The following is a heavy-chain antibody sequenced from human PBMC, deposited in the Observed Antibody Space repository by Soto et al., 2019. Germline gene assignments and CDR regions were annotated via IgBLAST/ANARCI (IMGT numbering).Heavy chain of an antibody. V-gene: IGHV3-74*01. Sequence: GGSLRLSCAASGFTLTNYWMHWVRQAPGKGLVWVSRVDNDESSATYADSVKGRFTISRDNAKNTLYLQMNRLRAEDTAVYYCAIDTPHNCFDPWGQGTLVTVSS. CDR1: GFTLTNYW. J-gene: IGHJ5*02. CDR2: VDNDESSA. CDR3: AIDTPHNCFDP.